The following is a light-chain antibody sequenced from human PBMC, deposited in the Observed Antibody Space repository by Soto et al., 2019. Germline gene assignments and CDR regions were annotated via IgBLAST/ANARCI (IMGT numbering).Light chain of an antibody. CDR1: QSVNNNY. CDR3: QQYGSASWT. Sequence: EIVLTQSPGTLSLSPGERATLSCRASQSVNNNYLACYQHKPGQSPRLLVYAASNSARGIPDRFGGSGSGTDFTLTVSRLEPDEFAVYYCQQYGSASWTFGQGTKVEI. J-gene: IGKJ1*01. CDR2: AAS. V-gene: IGKV3-20*01.